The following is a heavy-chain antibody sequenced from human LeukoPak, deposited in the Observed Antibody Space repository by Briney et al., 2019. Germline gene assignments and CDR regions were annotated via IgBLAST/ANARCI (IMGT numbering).Heavy chain of an antibody. J-gene: IGHJ5*02. CDR1: GGSVSSGSYY. V-gene: IGHV4-61*01. CDR2: IYYSGST. D-gene: IGHD3-10*01. CDR3: ARGPRFGSS. Sequence: PSETLSLTCTVSGGSVSSGSYYWSWIRQPPGKGLEWIGYIYYSGSTNYNPSLKSRVTISVDTSKNQFSLKLSSVTAADTAVYYCARGPRFGSSWGQGTLVTVSS.